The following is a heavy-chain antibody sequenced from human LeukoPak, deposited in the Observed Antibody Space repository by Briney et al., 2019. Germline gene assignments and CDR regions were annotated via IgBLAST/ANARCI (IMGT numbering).Heavy chain of an antibody. D-gene: IGHD3-3*01. CDR2: ISYDGSNK. CDR3: AKTIQLRFLEWSNAFDI. V-gene: IGHV3-30*18. Sequence: GGSLRLSCAASGFTFSSYWMNWARQAPGKGLEWVAVISYDGSNKYYADSVKGRFTISRDNSKNTLYLQMNSLRAEDTAVYYCAKTIQLRFLEWSNAFDIWGQGTMVTVSS. CDR1: GFTFSSYW. J-gene: IGHJ3*02.